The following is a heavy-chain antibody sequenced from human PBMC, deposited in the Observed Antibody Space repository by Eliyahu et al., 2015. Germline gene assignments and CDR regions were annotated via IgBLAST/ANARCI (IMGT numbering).Heavy chain of an antibody. Sequence: RQAPGKGLEWVSYISSSGSTIYYADSVKGRFTISRDNAKNSLYLQMNSLRAEDTAVYYCARGDTSSSLTMVDYWGQGTLVTVSS. CDR3: ARGDTSSSLTMVDY. V-gene: IGHV3-48*03. J-gene: IGHJ4*02. CDR2: ISSSGSTI. D-gene: IGHD6-13*01.